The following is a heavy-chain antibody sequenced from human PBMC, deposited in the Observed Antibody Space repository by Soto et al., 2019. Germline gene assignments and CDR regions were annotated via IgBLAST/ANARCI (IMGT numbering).Heavy chain of an antibody. CDR3: AKESHYYDSSGPP. CDR1: GFTFSSYG. D-gene: IGHD3-22*01. CDR2: ISYDGSNK. Sequence: VGSLRLSCAASGFTFSSYGMHWVRQAPGKGLEWVAVISYDGSNKYYADSVKGRFTISRDNSKNTLYLQMNSLRAEDTAVYYCAKESHYYDSSGPPWGQGTLVTVSS. J-gene: IGHJ5*02. V-gene: IGHV3-30*18.